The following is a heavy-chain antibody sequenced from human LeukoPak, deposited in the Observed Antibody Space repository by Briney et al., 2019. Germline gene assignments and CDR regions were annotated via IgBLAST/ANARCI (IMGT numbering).Heavy chain of an antibody. CDR2: ISGSGGST. J-gene: IGHJ4*02. CDR3: AKSGLIRFLEWLVYFDY. Sequence: GGSLRLSCAASGFTFSSYAMSWVRQAPGKGLEWVSAISGSGGSTYYADSVKGRFTISRDNSKNTLYLQMNSLRAEDTAVYYCAKSGLIRFLEWLVYFDYWGQGTLVTVSS. V-gene: IGHV3-23*01. CDR1: GFTFSSYA. D-gene: IGHD3-3*01.